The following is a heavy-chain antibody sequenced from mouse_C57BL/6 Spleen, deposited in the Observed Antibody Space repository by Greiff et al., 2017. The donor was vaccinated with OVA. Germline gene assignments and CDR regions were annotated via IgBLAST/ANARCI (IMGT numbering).Heavy chain of an antibody. CDR2: INPNNGGT. J-gene: IGHJ4*01. CDR3: ARGPPLAMDY. D-gene: IGHD3-3*01. Sequence: VQLKQSGPELVKPGASVKISCKASGYTFTDYYMNWVKQSHGKSLEWIGDINPNNGGTSYNQKFKGKATLTVDKSSSTAYMELRSLTSEDSAVYYCARGPPLAMDYWGQGTSVTVSS. CDR1: GYTFTDYY. V-gene: IGHV1-26*01.